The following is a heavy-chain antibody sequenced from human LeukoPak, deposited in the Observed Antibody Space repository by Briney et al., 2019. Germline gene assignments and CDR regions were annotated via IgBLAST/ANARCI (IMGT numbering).Heavy chain of an antibody. J-gene: IGHJ4*02. CDR3: TRISVAGTFEY. Sequence: ASVKVSCKASGYTFTSYDINWVRQATGQGPEWMGWMNPSGGQTNYAQSLQGRVTMTRNTSTSTAYMDLSSLRSEDTAVYYCTRISVAGTFEYWGQGTLVSVFS. CDR1: GYTFTSYD. V-gene: IGHV1-8*01. CDR2: MNPSGGQT. D-gene: IGHD6-19*01.